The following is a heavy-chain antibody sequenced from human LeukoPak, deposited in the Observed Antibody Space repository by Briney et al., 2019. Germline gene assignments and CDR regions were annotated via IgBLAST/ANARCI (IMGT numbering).Heavy chain of an antibody. CDR3: ATYTHWVAGDV. CDR2: MNQDGSVK. V-gene: IGHV3-7*01. J-gene: IGHJ6*02. Sequence: GGSLRLSCAASGFTFSDSWMSWVRQAPGKGLEWVANMNQDGSVKDYVDSVKGRFTISRDNARNSLYLQMSSLRAEDTAVYYCATYTHWVAGDVWGQGTTVTVSS. CDR1: GFTFSDSW. D-gene: IGHD3-16*01.